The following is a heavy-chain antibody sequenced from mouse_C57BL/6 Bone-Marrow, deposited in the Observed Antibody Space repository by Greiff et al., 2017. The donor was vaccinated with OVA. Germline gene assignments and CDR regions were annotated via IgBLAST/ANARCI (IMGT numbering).Heavy chain of an antibody. CDR3: TGSLGQPENY. V-gene: IGHV6-3*01. CDR2: IRLKSDNYAT. J-gene: IGHJ2*01. D-gene: IGHD6-1*01. CDR1: GFTFSNYW. Sequence: DVKLVESGGGLVQPGGSMKLSCVASGFTFSNYWMNWVRQSPEKGLEWVAQIRLKSDNYATHYAESVKGRFTISRDDSKSSVYLQMNNLRAEDAGIYYCTGSLGQPENYWGQGTTLTVSS.